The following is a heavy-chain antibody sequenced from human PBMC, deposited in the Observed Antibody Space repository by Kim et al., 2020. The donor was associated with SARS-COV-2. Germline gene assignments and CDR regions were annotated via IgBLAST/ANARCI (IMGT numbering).Heavy chain of an antibody. CDR3: ASTGTTGTSQEGGWFDP. D-gene: IGHD1-1*01. Sequence: SETLSLTCTVSGGSISSYYWSWIRQPAGKGLEWIGRIYTSGSTNYNPSLKSRVTMSVDTSKNQFSLKLSSVTAADTAVYYCASTGTTGTSQEGGWFDPWGQGTLVTVSS. CDR1: GGSISSYY. CDR2: IYTSGST. J-gene: IGHJ5*02. V-gene: IGHV4-4*07.